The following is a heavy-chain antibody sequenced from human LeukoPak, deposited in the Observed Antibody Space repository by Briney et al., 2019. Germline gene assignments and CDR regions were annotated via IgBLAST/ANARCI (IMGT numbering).Heavy chain of an antibody. J-gene: IGHJ4*02. CDR1: GFTFSDYY. D-gene: IGHD5-12*01. Sequence: PGGSLRLSCAASGFTFSDYYIGWVRQAPGKGLESVSYISSSGGTIYYAASVKGRFTTSRDSAKNSLDLKMNSLRAEDTALYYCARRGQYSDSDSGYWGQGTLVTVSS. V-gene: IGHV3-11*01. CDR2: ISSSGGTI. CDR3: ARRGQYSDSDSGY.